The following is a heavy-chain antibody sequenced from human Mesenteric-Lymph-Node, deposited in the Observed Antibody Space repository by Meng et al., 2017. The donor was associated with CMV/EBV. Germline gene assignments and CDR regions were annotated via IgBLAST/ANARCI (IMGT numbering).Heavy chain of an antibody. CDR2: IYSSGST. CDR3: AAQGGGGEWFHP. CDR1: GFTVSSNY. J-gene: IGHJ5*02. Sequence: GESLKISCAASGFTVSSNYMSWVRQAPGKGLEWVSVIYSSGSTFYADSVKGRFSISRDNSKNTLYLHINSLRAEDTAVYYCAAQGGGGEWFHPWGQGTLVTVSS. V-gene: IGHV3-53*05. D-gene: IGHD3-16*01.